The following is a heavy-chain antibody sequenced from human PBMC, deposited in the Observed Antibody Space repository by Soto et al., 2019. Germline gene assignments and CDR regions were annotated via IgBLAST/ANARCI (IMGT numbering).Heavy chain of an antibody. CDR1: GVSFSAYY. CDR3: ARGGKGKLVRVRNWFEP. V-gene: IGHV4-34*01. J-gene: IGHJ5*02. D-gene: IGHD6-13*01. CDR2: INYSGGT. Sequence: SETLSLTCAVYGVSFSAYYWNWILQPPGKGLEWIGEINYSGGTYYNPSLKSRVTISVDTSKNQVSLKLSSVTAADTAFYYCARGGKGKLVRVRNWFEPWGEGTLVTVSS.